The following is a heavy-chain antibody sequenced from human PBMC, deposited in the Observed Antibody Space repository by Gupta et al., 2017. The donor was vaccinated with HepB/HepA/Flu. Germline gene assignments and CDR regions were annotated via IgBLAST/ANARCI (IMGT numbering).Heavy chain of an antibody. D-gene: IGHD3-16*02. J-gene: IGHJ4*02. V-gene: IGHV3-30*18. CDR2: ISFDGSYK. CDR3: AKRRGYHFDS. Sequence: QVQLVESGGGVVQPGRSLRLSCAASEFTFSTYYMHWVRQAPGKGLEWVALISFDGSYKNYADSVKGRLTISRDDSKNSLYLQMNSLRAEDTAVYYCAKRRGYHFDSWGQGTLVTVSS. CDR1: EFTFSTYY.